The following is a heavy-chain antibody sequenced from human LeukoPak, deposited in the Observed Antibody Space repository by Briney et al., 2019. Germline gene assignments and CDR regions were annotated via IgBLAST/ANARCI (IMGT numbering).Heavy chain of an antibody. CDR2: ISYDGSNK. Sequence: PGGSLRLSCAASGFTFSSYGMHWVRQAPGKGLEWVAVISYDGSNKYYADSVKGRFTISRDNSKNTLYLQMNSLRAEDTAVYYCAKDSNSRGLYWGQGTLVTVSS. V-gene: IGHV3-30*18. CDR1: GFTFSSYG. D-gene: IGHD2/OR15-2a*01. CDR3: AKDSNSRGLY. J-gene: IGHJ4*02.